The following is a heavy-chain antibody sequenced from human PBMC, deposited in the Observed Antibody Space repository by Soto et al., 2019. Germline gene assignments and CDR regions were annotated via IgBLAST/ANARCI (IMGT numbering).Heavy chain of an antibody. CDR3: ARDGWELLDAFDI. CDR1: GFTFSSYA. D-gene: IGHD1-26*01. CDR2: ISYDGSNK. V-gene: IGHV3-30*04. J-gene: IGHJ3*02. Sequence: GGSLRLSCAASGFTFSSYAMHWVRQAPGKGLEWVAVISYDGSNKYYADSVKGRFTISRDNSKNTLYLQMNSLRAEDTAVYYCARDGWELLDAFDIWGQGTMVTGSS.